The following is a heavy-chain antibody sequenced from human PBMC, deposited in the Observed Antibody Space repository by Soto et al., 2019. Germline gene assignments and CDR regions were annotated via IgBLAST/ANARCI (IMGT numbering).Heavy chain of an antibody. Sequence: SETLSLTCSVSGYSITAGGYYWSWIRQHPGKGLEWIGSFYCSGSIIYNPSLKSRVSISGDTSRNQFSMTLTSVTAADTALYYCARMYSSGSGWFHPWGQGTLVTVSS. D-gene: IGHD3-22*01. J-gene: IGHJ5*02. CDR1: GYSITAGGYY. V-gene: IGHV4-31*03. CDR2: FYCSGSI. CDR3: ARMYSSGSGWFHP.